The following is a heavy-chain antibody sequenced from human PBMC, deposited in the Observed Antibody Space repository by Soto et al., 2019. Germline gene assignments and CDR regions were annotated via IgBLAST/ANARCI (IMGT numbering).Heavy chain of an antibody. V-gene: IGHV5-51*01. D-gene: IGHD3-16*01. CDR1: GYXFSVYL. CDR3: VRQLGNSAMLIIDS. Sequence: EXLNIYCKSSGYXFSVYLLVWVRQMHGKGLEWMGNIYPDDSDTSKNPSFDGLVTVSADKSTNTAYLQWSSMKASDTAIYYCVRQLGNSAMLIIDSWGQGTPGTVSS. CDR2: IYPDDSDT. J-gene: IGHJ4*02.